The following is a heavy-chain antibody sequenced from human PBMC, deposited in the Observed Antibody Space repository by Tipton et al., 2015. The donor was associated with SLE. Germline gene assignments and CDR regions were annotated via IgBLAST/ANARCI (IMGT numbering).Heavy chain of an antibody. CDR3: AKDHMDYDILTGLNYMDV. CDR1: GFTFSNCA. Sequence: SLRLSCAASGFTFSNCAMNWVRQAPGKGLEWVSGISGSGAGTYYADSVKGRFTISRDNSKNTVSLQMNSLRAEDTAVYYCAKDHMDYDILTGLNYMDVWGKGTTVTVSS. J-gene: IGHJ6*03. CDR2: ISGSGAGT. D-gene: IGHD3-9*01. V-gene: IGHV3-23*01.